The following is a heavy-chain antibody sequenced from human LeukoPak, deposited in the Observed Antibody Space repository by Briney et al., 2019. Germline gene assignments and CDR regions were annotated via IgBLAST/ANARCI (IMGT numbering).Heavy chain of an antibody. CDR2: ISTYNDNR. Sequence: ASVKVSCKASGYSFTDYGLCWVRQAPGQGLEWMGWISTYNDNRKYAQNLQGRVSMTTDTSTSTAHMELRNLKSDDTAVYFCARDNSGEAADISDAFDIWGQGTRVTVSS. D-gene: IGHD3-16*01. CDR1: GYSFTDYG. V-gene: IGHV1-18*01. J-gene: IGHJ3*02. CDR3: ARDNSGEAADISDAFDI.